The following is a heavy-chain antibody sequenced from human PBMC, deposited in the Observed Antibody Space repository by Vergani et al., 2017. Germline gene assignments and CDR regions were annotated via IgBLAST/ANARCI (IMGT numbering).Heavy chain of an antibody. Sequence: EVQLVESGGGLVQPGGSLRLSCAASGFTFSSYDMHWVRQATGKGLEWVSAIGTAGDTYYPGSVKGRFTISRENAKNTLYLQMNSLRAEDTAVYYCARGGPWFGESSFDYWGQGTLVTVSS. J-gene: IGHJ4*02. CDR3: ARGGPWFGESSFDY. CDR1: GFTFSSYD. V-gene: IGHV3-13*04. D-gene: IGHD3-10*01. CDR2: IGTAGDT.